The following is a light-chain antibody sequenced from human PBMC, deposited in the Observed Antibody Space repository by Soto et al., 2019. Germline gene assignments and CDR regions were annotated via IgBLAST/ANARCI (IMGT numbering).Light chain of an antibody. CDR2: GNS. V-gene: IGLV1-40*01. CDR1: SSNIGAGYD. J-gene: IGLJ2*01. CDR3: QSYDSSLNGLL. Sequence: QSVLTQPPSVSGAPGQRVTISCTGSSSNIGAGYDVHWYQQLPGTAPKLLIYGNSNRPSRVPDRFSGSKSGTSASLAITGLQAEDEADYYCQSYDSSLNGLLFGGGTKVTVL.